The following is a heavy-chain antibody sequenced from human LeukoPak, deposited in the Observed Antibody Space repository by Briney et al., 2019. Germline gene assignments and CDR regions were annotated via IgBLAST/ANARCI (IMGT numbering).Heavy chain of an antibody. V-gene: IGHV4-34*01. J-gene: IGHJ4*02. CDR1: DGSFSGYY. Sequence: PSETLSLTCAVYDGSFSGYYWSWIRQPPGKGLEWIGEINHSGSTNYNPSLKSRVTISVDTSKNQFSLKLSSVTAADTAVYYCARGGVIVGATIHTDFDYWGQGTLVTVSS. CDR3: ARGGVIVGATIHTDFDY. D-gene: IGHD1-26*01. CDR2: INHSGST.